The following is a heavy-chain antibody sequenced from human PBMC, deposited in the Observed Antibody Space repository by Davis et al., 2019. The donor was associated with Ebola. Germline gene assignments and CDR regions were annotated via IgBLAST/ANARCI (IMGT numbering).Heavy chain of an antibody. CDR3: ARDSEQLVYSLGP. CDR2: INPSGGST. J-gene: IGHJ4*02. D-gene: IGHD6-6*01. V-gene: IGHV1-46*01. CDR1: GGTFSSYA. Sequence: AASVKVSCKASGGTFSSYAISWVRQAPGQGLEWMGIINPSGGSTSYAQKFQGRVTMTRDTSTSTVYMELSSLRSEDTAVYYCARDSEQLVYSLGPWGQGTLVTVSS.